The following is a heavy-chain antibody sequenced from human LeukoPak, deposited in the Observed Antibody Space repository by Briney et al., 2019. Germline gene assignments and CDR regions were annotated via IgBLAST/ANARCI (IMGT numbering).Heavy chain of an antibody. CDR3: TAGRAYSLLDF. CDR1: GYRFTELS. J-gene: IGHJ4*02. CDR2: FDLVHGDT. D-gene: IGHD5-18*01. V-gene: IGHV1-24*01. Sequence: ASVKVSCKVSGYRFTELSRHRVRQAPGKGLEWLGGFDLVHGDTIYAQKFQGGVTMTEDTSTDTSYMELSSLGSEDTAVYFCTAGRAYSLLDFWGQGTLVIVSS.